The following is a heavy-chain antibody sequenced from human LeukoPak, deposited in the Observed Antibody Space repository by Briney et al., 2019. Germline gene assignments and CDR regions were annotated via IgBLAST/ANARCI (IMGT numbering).Heavy chain of an antibody. CDR3: AKYSSGWEPS. CDR2: MYYSAST. D-gene: IGHD6-19*01. V-gene: IGHV4-31*03. CDR1: DGAISSAGYY. Sequence: SQTLCLTCTVPDGAISSAGYYWSWIRQHTGKSREWIGYMYYSASTYYHSTLKSRVTISVDTSKNQFSLKLSSVTAADTAVYYGAKYSSGWEPSWSQGNLVTVSS. J-gene: IGHJ5*02.